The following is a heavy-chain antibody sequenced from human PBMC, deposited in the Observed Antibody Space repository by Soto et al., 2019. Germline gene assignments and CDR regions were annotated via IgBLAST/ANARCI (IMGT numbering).Heavy chain of an antibody. D-gene: IGHD2-8*02. CDR1: GFTFSSYP. V-gene: IGHV3-23*01. CDR2: ISGSGDST. CDR3: AKNRVGYPDDYYYMDV. Sequence: GGSLRLSCAASGFTFSSYPMSWVRQAPGKGLEWVSAISGSGDSTYYADSVKGRFTISRDNSKNTLYLQMNSLRAEDTAVYYCAKNRVGYPDDYYYMDVWGKGTTVTVSS. J-gene: IGHJ6*03.